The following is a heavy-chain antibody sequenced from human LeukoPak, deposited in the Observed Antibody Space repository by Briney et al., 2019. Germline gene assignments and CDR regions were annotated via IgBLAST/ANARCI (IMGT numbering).Heavy chain of an antibody. CDR3: ARFDDENCSGGSCYLFDY. J-gene: IGHJ4*02. Sequence: GESLKISCKGSGYSFTSYWIAWVRQMPGKGLEWMGIIYPGDSDTRYSPSFQGQVTISADKSLNTAYLHWRSLKASDTAMYYCARFDDENCSGGSCYLFDYWGQGTLVTVSS. V-gene: IGHV5-51*01. CDR2: IYPGDSDT. CDR1: GYSFTSYW. D-gene: IGHD2-15*01.